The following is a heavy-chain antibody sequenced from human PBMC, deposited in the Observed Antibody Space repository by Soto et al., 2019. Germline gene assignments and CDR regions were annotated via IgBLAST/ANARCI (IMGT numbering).Heavy chain of an antibody. CDR1: GGTFSSYS. D-gene: IGHD1-26*01. J-gene: IGHJ4*02. CDR2: IIPIFGTA. V-gene: IGHV1-69*01. Sequence: QVQLVQSGAEVKKPGSWVKVSCKASGGTFSSYSINWVRQAPGQGLEWMGEIIPIFGTANYAQKFQGRVTITADESTSTAYMELSGLRSEDTAVYYCARDGGRHSGGIDYWGQGTLVTVSS. CDR3: ARDGGRHSGGIDY.